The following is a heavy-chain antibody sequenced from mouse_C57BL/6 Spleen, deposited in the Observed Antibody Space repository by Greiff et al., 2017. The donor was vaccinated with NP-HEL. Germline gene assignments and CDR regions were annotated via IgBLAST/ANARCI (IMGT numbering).Heavy chain of an antibody. CDR3: AIHYYYCSSPIFDY. D-gene: IGHD1-1*01. Sequence: EVKLMESGGDLVKPGGTLKLTCAASGFTFSSYGMCWVRQTPDKWLEWVATISSGGSYTYYPASVKGRFTISRDTAKNTLYLQMSSLKSGDTAMYYCAIHYYYCSSPIFDYWGQGTTLTVSS. CDR2: ISSGGSYT. J-gene: IGHJ2*01. V-gene: IGHV5-6*01. CDR1: GFTFSSYG.